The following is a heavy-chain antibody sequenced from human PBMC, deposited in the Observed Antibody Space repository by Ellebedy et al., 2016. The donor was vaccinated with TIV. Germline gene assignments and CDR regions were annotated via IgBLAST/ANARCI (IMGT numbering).Heavy chain of an antibody. CDR3: ARDQSPRIVGADLDAFDI. D-gene: IGHD1-26*01. V-gene: IGHV4-31*03. CDR2: ICSGGST. Sequence: MPSETLSLTCTVSGGSISSGSYCWSWIRQHPGKGLEWIGYICSGGSTYYNPSLKSRVIISVDTSKSQFSLKLRSVTAADAAVYYCARDQSPRIVGADLDAFDIWGQGTMVTVSS. J-gene: IGHJ3*02. CDR1: GGSISSGSYC.